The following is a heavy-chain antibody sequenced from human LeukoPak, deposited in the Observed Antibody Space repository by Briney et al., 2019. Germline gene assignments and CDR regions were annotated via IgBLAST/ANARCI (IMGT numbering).Heavy chain of an antibody. D-gene: IGHD3-16*01. CDR1: GGSINSSDHY. CDR2: VYFRGST. V-gene: IGHV4-39*07. CDR3: GSELRRFYYYYYMNV. Sequence: KPSETLSLTCTVSGGSINSSDHYWDWVRQSPGKGLQWIGSVYFRGSTYYSPSLKSRVTISVDTSKNQFSLRLSSVTAADTAVYFCGSELRRFYYYYYMNVWGKGTSVTVSS. J-gene: IGHJ6*03.